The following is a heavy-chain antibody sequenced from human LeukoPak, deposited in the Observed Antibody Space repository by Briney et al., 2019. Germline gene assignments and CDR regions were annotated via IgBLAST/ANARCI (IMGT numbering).Heavy chain of an antibody. D-gene: IGHD1-26*01. CDR3: AKGAKRVVGATTHRIDP. CDR1: GFTFSSYG. V-gene: IGHV3-30*18. CDR2: ISYDGSNK. Sequence: PGGSLGLSCAASGFTFSSYGMHWVRQAPGKGLEWVAVISYDGSNKKYADSVKGRFTISRDNSKNTLYLQMNSLRAEDTAVYYCAKGAKRVVGATTHRIDPWGQGTLVTVSS. J-gene: IGHJ5*02.